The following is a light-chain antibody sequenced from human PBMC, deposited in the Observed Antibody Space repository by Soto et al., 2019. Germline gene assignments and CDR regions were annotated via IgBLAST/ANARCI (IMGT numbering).Light chain of an antibody. CDR2: DVS. J-gene: IGLJ2*01. CDR1: SSDVGGYNY. Sequence: QSALTQPRSVSGSPGQSVTISCTGTSSDVGGYNYVSWYQQYPGKAPKLMIYDVSKRPSGVPDRFSGSKSGNTASLTISGLQAEYEADYHCCSYVGRYTVVFGGGTKLTVL. CDR3: CSYVGRYTVV. V-gene: IGLV2-11*01.